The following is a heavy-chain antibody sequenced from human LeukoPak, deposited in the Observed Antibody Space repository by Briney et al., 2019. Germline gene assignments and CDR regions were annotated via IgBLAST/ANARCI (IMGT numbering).Heavy chain of an antibody. Sequence: PSETLSLTCTVSGGSISSSNYYWGWIRQPPGKGLEWIGSIYYSGSTYYNPSLKSRVTISVDTSKNQFSLKLSSVTAADTAVYYCARLPRHIVVVTANDYWGQGTLVTVSS. V-gene: IGHV4-39*01. CDR1: GGSISSSNYY. J-gene: IGHJ4*02. CDR3: ARLPRHIVVVTANDY. D-gene: IGHD2-21*02. CDR2: IYYSGST.